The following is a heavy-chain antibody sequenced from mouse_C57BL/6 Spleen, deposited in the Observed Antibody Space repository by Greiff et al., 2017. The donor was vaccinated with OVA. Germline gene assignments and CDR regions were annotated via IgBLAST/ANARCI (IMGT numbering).Heavy chain of an antibody. J-gene: IGHJ1*03. CDR1: GYTFTGYY. CDR3: ARTDWYFYV. CDR2: IYPGSGNT. V-gene: IGHV1-76*01. Sequence: QVQLQQSGAELVRPGASVKLSCKASGYTFTGYYMNWVKQRPGQGLEWIAMIYPGSGNTYYNEKFKGKATLTAEKSSSTAYMQLSSLTSEDSAVYFCARTDWYFYVRGTGTTVTVAS.